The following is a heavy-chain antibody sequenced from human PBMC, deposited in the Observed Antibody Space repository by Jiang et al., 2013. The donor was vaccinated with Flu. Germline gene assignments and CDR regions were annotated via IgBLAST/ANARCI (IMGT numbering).Heavy chain of an antibody. CDR2: IYYSGST. CDR1: GGSISSGGYY. CDR3: ARDVYYYDSSGYYRSAYYYYYGMDV. D-gene: IGHD3-22*01. V-gene: IGHV4-31*03. J-gene: IGHJ6*04. Sequence: GLVKPSQTLSLTCTVSGGSISSGGYYWSWIRQHPGKGLEWIGYIYYSGSTNYNPSLKSRVTISVDTSKNQFSLKLSSVTAADTAVYYCARDVYYYDSSGYYRSAYYYYYGMDVWGKGTTVTVSS.